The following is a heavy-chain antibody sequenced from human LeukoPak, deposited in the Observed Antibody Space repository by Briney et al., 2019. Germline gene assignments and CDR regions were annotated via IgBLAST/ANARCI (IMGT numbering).Heavy chain of an antibody. CDR1: GFTFKTYS. CDR2: ITSTSGDM. J-gene: IGHJ4*02. Sequence: GGSLRLSCAASGFTFKTYSMNWVRQAPGKGLEWVAFITSTSGDMFYADSVKGRFTISRDNAKNSLYLQMDSLRAEDTAVYYCARAAGYYFDYWGQGSLVTVSS. V-gene: IGHV3-21*05. CDR3: ARAAGYYFDY.